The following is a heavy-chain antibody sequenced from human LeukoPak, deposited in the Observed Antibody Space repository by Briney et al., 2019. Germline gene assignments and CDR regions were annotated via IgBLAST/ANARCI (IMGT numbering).Heavy chain of an antibody. CDR1: GGSISSYY. V-gene: IGHV4-59*01. Sequence: RSSETLSLTCTVSGGSISSYYWSWIRQPPGKGLEWIGYIYYSGSTNYNPSLKSRVTISVDTSKNQFSLKLSSVTAEDTAVYYCARVAPGSRYFDWLLQGLHQTTPKGNYYFDYWGQGTLVTVSS. J-gene: IGHJ4*02. CDR3: ARVAPGSRYFDWLLQGLHQTTPKGNYYFDY. D-gene: IGHD3-9*01. CDR2: IYYSGST.